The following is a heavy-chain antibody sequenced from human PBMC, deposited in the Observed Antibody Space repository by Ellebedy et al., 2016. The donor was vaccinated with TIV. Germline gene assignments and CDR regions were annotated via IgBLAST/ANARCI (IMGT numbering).Heavy chain of an antibody. CDR1: GYTFTSYG. J-gene: IGHJ4*02. CDR2: ISAYNGNT. Sequence: ASVKVSXXASGYTFTSYGISWVRQAPGQGLEWMGWISAYNGNTNYAQKLQGRVTMTTDTSTSTAYMELRSLRSDDTAVYYCARARAPWYFDYWGQGTLVTVSS. CDR3: ARARAPWYFDY. V-gene: IGHV1-18*01.